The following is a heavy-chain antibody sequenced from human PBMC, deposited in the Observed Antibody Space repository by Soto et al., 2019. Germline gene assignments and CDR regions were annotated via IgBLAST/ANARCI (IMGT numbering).Heavy chain of an antibody. V-gene: IGHV1-18*01. CDR2: ISASTGNT. Sequence: QVQLVQSGAEVKEPGASVKVSCRASGYSFTSYGITWVRQAPGQGLEWLGWISASTGNTKYAQKVQARVAMSTAASTSPAYMQRRSLRSEDTAVYYCASAIHFYTSGWKTGGDAFDIWGQGTRVTVSS. CDR3: ASAIHFYTSGWKTGGDAFDI. CDR1: GYSFTSYG. J-gene: IGHJ3*02. D-gene: IGHD6-19*01.